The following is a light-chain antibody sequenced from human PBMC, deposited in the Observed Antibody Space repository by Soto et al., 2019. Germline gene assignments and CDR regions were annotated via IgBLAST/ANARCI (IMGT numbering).Light chain of an antibody. CDR1: QAIRSA. J-gene: IGKJ1*01. CDR3: LLDFGYFWA. CDR2: AAS. V-gene: IGKV1-6*01. Sequence: AIQLTQSPSSLSASVGGRGTITCRASQAIRSALGWYQQKPGKAPKLLIYAASTLQSGVPSRFSGSGFGTDFTLTISRLQPEDFATYYCLLDFGYFWAFGQGTKV.